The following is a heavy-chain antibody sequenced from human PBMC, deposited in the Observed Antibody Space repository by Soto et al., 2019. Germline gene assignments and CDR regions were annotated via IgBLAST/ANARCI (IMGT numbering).Heavy chain of an antibody. D-gene: IGHD4-17*01. V-gene: IGHV4-34*01. CDR1: GGSFSGYY. CDR3: ARGRGDYDY. CDR2: INHSGST. J-gene: IGHJ4*02. Sequence: QVQLQQWGAGLLKPSETLSLTCAVYGGSFSGYYWSWIRQPPGKGLEWIGEINHSGSTNYDPSLKSRGTIPVDTSKNQFSLKQSSVPAADTAVYYCARGRGDYDYWGQGTLVTVSS.